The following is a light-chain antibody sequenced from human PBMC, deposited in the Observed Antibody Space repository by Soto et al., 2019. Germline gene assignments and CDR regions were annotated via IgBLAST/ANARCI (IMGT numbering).Light chain of an antibody. J-gene: IGKJ3*01. CDR3: PQGNSWPLFS. CDR1: QSVSKS. V-gene: IGKV3-11*01. CDR2: STS. Sequence: EIVLTQSPAPLSLSPGERATLSCRASQSVSKSLAWYPQKPGQAPRLLLYSTSNRATGIPARFSGSGSRTDFTLTISSLEPEEFAVYYGPQGNSWPLFSCGPGPEVYI.